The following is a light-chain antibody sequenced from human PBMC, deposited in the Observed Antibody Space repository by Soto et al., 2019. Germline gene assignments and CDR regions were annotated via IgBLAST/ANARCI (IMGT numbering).Light chain of an antibody. CDR1: QSISTY. CDR2: AAS. CDR3: NHMYSTPFP. V-gene: IGKV1-39*01. Sequence: DIQMTQSPASLSASVGDRVTITCRASQSISTYLSWYQQKPGKAPAFLIYAASSLHRGVPARFSGSGSGTAFTLTISSRQPEVFVTSYCNHMYSTPFPLGQGTRQMIK. J-gene: IGKJ5*01.